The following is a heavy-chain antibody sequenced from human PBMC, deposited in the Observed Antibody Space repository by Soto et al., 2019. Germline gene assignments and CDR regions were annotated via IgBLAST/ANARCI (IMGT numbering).Heavy chain of an antibody. D-gene: IGHD6-19*01. V-gene: IGHV4-34*01. CDR3: ARCRSGSRWLP. Sequence: SETLSLPGAVYGGSFSGYYCSWIRQPPWKGLEWIGEINHSGSTNYNPSLKSRVTISVDTSKNQFSLKLSSVTAADTAVYYCARCRSGSRWLPLGQVTLVTICS. CDR1: GGSFSGYY. CDR2: INHSGST. J-gene: IGHJ5*02.